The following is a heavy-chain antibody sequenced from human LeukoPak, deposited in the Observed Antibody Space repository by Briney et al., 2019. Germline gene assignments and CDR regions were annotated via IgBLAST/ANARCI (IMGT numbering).Heavy chain of an antibody. Sequence: PGGSLRLSCAASGFTFSSYSMDWVRQAPGKGLEWVAVIWYDGSNKFYADSVKGRFTISRDNSKNTLYLQMNSLRAEDTAVYYCARDRAAADLDYWGQGTLVTVSS. V-gene: IGHV3-33*08. J-gene: IGHJ4*02. CDR1: GFTFSSYS. D-gene: IGHD6-13*01. CDR2: IWYDGSNK. CDR3: ARDRAAADLDY.